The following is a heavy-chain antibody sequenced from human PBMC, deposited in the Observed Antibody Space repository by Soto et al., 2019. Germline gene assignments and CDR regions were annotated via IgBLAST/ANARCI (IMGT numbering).Heavy chain of an antibody. CDR1: GWSFSGYY. J-gene: IGHJ4*02. D-gene: IGHD3-3*01. V-gene: IGHV4-34*01. CDR2: INHSGST. CDR3: ARGGRAGSRANYDFWSGYYTRKEFDY. Sequence: SETLSLTCAVYGWSFSGYYWSWIRQPPGKGLEWIGEINHSGSTNYNPSLKSRVTISVDTSKNQFSLKLSSVTAADTAVYYCARGGRAGSRANYDFWSGYYTRKEFDYWGQGTLVTAPQ.